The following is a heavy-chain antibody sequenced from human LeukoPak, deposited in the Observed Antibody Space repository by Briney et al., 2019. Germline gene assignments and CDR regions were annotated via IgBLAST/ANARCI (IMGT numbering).Heavy chain of an antibody. J-gene: IGHJ3*02. Sequence: ASVKVSCKASGGTFSSYAISWVRQAPGQGLEWMGGIIPIFGTANYAQKFQGRVTITTDESTSTAYMELSSLRSEDTAVYYCARDVGYGGNSAAFDIWGQGTMVTVSS. CDR3: ARDVGYGGNSAAFDI. D-gene: IGHD4-23*01. V-gene: IGHV1-69*05. CDR2: IIPIFGTA. CDR1: GGTFSSYA.